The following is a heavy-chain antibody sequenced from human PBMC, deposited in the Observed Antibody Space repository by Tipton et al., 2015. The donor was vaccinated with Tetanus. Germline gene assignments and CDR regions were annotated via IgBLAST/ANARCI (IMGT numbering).Heavy chain of an antibody. CDR3: ATSYYYGSGVAPYNWFDP. CDR2: ISGSGGST. V-gene: IGHV3-23*01. CDR1: GFTFSSYA. D-gene: IGHD3-10*01. Sequence: SLRLSCAASGFTFSSYAMSWVRQAPGKGLEWVSAISGSGGSTYYADSVKGRFTISRDNSKNTLYLQMNSLRAEDTAVYYCATSYYYGSGVAPYNWFDPWGQGTLVTVSS. J-gene: IGHJ5*02.